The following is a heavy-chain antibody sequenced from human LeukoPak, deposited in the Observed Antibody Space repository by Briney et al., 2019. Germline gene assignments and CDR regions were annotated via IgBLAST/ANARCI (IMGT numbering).Heavy chain of an antibody. CDR1: GGTFSSYA. CDR3: AREAVLRYFDWLPYYYYYGMDV. CDR2: IIPIFGTA. Sequence: ASVKVSCKASGGTFSSYAISWLRQAPGQGLEWMGGIIPIFGTANYAQKFQGRVTITADESTSTAYMELSSLRSEDTAVYYCAREAVLRYFDWLPYYYYYGMDVWGQGTTVTVSS. D-gene: IGHD3-9*01. V-gene: IGHV1-69*13. J-gene: IGHJ6*02.